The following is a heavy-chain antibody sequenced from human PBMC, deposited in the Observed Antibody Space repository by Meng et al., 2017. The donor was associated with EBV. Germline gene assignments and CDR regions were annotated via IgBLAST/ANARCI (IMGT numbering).Heavy chain of an antibody. CDR3: ARVRTFGGVIPPDY. CDR1: GYTFTSYG. Sequence: HGQPGQFGAEVKKPGASVKVSCKASGYTFTSYGISWVRQAPGQGLEWMGWISAYNGNTNYAQKLQGRVTMTTDTSTSTAYMELRSLRSDDTAVYYCARVRTFGGVIPPDYWGQGTLVTVSS. J-gene: IGHJ4*02. V-gene: IGHV1-18*01. CDR2: ISAYNGNT. D-gene: IGHD3-16*02.